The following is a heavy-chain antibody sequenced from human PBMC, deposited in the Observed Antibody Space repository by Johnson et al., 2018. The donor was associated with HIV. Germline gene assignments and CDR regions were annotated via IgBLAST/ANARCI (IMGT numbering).Heavy chain of an antibody. V-gene: IGHV3-7*02. CDR3: ARALSPVYAFDI. Sequence: EVQLLESGGGLVQPGGSLRLSCAASGFTFSLYWMTWVRQAPGKGLEWVANIKQDGSEKYYVDSVKGRFTISRDNAKNSLYLHMNSLRAEDTAVYYCARALSPVYAFDIWGQGTMVTVSS. CDR2: IKQDGSEK. J-gene: IGHJ3*02. D-gene: IGHD1-14*01. CDR1: GFTFSLYW.